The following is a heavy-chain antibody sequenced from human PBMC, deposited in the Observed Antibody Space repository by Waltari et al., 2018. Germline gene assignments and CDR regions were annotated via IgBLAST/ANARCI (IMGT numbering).Heavy chain of an antibody. J-gene: IGHJ4*02. V-gene: IGHV3-33*01. CDR2: IRYDGSNK. D-gene: IGHD3-22*01. CDR1: GFTFSSYG. CDR3: AREDSSGYYSDY. Sequence: QVQLVESGGGVVQPGRSLRLSCAASGFTFSSYGMHWVRQAPGKGLEWVAVIRYDGSNKYYADAVKGRFTISGDNSKNTLYLQRNSLRAEDTAVYYCAREDSSGYYSDYWGQGTLVTVSS.